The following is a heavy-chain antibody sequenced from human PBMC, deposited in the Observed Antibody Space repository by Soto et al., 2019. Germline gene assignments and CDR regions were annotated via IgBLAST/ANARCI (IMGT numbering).Heavy chain of an antibody. Sequence: SETLSLTCTVSGGSISSSSYYWGWIRQPPGKGLEWIGSIYYSGSTYYNPSLKSRVTISVDTSKNRFSLKLSSVTAADTAVYYCARHGGTTVVTPFDYWGQGTLVTVSS. J-gene: IGHJ4*02. D-gene: IGHD4-17*01. CDR1: GGSISSSSYY. V-gene: IGHV4-39*01. CDR2: IYYSGST. CDR3: ARHGGTTVVTPFDY.